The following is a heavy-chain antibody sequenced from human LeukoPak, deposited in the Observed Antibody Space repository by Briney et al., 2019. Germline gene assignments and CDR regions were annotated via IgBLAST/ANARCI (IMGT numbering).Heavy chain of an antibody. J-gene: IGHJ6*03. D-gene: IGHD3-22*01. CDR3: ARGRQDVNMILVVMAGVSYYLDV. V-gene: IGHV4-34*01. Sequence: SETQSLTYAVCVGFFSDYYWTWIRQTPGKGLEESGEMSPSGSSNYNTSLKSRVTISVDTSKNQFSLKLRSVTAADTAVYYCARGRQDVNMILVVMAGVSYYLDVWSKGTTVSVS. CDR2: MSPSGSS. CDR1: VGFFSDYY.